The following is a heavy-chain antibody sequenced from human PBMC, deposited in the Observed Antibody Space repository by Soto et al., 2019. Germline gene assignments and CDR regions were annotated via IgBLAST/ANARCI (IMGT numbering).Heavy chain of an antibody. V-gene: IGHV3-9*01. Sequence: EIQLVESGGGLVQPGGSRRLSCTASGFTFDDYTMYWVRQAPGKGLEWVSGITWNSDKIDYADSVKGRFSISRDNAKKSLYLQMDSLTTADTATYYCAKGLGNFAYSAYRPVDSWGQGTLVTVSS. CDR2: ITWNSDKI. CDR3: AKGLGNFAYSAYRPVDS. CDR1: GFTFDDYT. D-gene: IGHD4-4*01. J-gene: IGHJ5*01.